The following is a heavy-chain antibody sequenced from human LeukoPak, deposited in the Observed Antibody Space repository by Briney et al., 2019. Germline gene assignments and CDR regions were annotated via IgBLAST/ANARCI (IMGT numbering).Heavy chain of an antibody. Sequence: SETLSLTCAVYGGSFSGYYWSWIRQPPGKGLEWIGEINHSASTNYNPSLKSRVAISVDTSKNQFSLKLSSVTAADTAVYYCALRDSGYSSGWYEGRAFDIWGQGTMVTVSS. J-gene: IGHJ3*02. CDR2: INHSAST. CDR1: GGSFSGYY. V-gene: IGHV4-34*01. D-gene: IGHD6-19*01. CDR3: ALRDSGYSSGWYEGRAFDI.